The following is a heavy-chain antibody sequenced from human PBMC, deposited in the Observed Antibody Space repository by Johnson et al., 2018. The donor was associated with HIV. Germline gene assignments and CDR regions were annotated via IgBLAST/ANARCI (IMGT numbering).Heavy chain of an antibody. V-gene: IGHV3-30*02. CDR3: ARGPIADDAFDI. CDR2: IRYDGSNQ. J-gene: IGHJ3*02. CDR1: GFTFSSYG. D-gene: IGHD3-16*02. Sequence: VQLVESGGGVVQPGGSLRLPCAASGFTFSSYGMHWVRQAPGKGLEWVAFIRYDGSNQFYADSVTGRFTISRDNSKNTLYLQMNSLRAEDTAVYFCARGPIADDAFDIWGQGTMVTVSS.